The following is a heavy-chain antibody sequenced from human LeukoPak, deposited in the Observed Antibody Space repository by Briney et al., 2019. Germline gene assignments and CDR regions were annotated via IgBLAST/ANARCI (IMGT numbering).Heavy chain of an antibody. CDR1: GYTFTSYD. J-gene: IGHJ3*02. V-gene: IGHV1-8*01. D-gene: IGHD3-10*01. CDR3: ARYPHSVVEGGDDAFDI. CDR2: MNPNSGNT. Sequence: ASVKVSCKASGYTFTSYDINWVRQATGQGLEWMGWMNPNSGNTGYAQKFQGRVTMTRNTSISTAYMELSSLRSEDTAVYYCARYPHSVVEGGDDAFDIWGQGTMVTVSS.